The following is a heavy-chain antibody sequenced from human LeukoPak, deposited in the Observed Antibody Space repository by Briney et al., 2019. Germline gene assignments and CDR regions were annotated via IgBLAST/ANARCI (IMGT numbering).Heavy chain of an antibody. CDR1: GGSISSGGYY. V-gene: IGHV4-31*03. CDR2: IYYSGST. J-gene: IGHJ6*02. CDR3: ASVRGYSGYDWSPYYYYGMDV. D-gene: IGHD5-12*01. Sequence: PSETLSLTCTVSGGSISSGGYYWSWIRQHPGKGLEWIGYIYYSGSTYYNPSLKSRVTISVDTSKNQFSLKLSSVTAADTAVYYCASVRGYSGYDWSPYYYYGMDVWGQGTTVTVSS.